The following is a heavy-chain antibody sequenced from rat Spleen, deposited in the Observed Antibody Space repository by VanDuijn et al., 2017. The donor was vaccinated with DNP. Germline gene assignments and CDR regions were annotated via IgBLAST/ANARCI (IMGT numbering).Heavy chain of an antibody. V-gene: IGHV5-25*01. J-gene: IGHJ2*01. CDR1: GFTFSNYY. CDR2: ISPSGGST. CDR3: ATGLGDY. D-gene: IGHD5-1*01. Sequence: EVQLVESGGGLVQPGRSMKLSCAALGFTFSNYYMAWVRQAPTKGLEWVASISPSGGSTYYRDSVKGRFTISRDNAKSTLYLQMDSLRSEDTATYYCATGLGDYWGQGVMVTVSS.